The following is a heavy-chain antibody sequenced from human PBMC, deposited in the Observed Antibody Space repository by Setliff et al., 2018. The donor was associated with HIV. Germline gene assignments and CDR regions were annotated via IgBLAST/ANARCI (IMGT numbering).Heavy chain of an antibody. Sequence: PSETLSLTCTVSGGSISSGDYYWSWIRQPPGKGLEWIGYIYYSGSTYYNPSLNSRVAFSVDTSKNQFSLKLYSVTVADTAFYYCARADSSSWFFATFDIWGQGTMVTVSS. D-gene: IGHD6-13*01. CDR1: GGSISSGDYY. CDR3: ARADSSSWFFATFDI. V-gene: IGHV4-30-4*08. J-gene: IGHJ3*02. CDR2: IYYSGST.